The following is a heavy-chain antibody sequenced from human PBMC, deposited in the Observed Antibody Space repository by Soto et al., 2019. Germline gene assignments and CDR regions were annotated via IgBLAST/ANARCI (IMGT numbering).Heavy chain of an antibody. Sequence: SETLSLTCAVYGGSFSGYYWSWIRQPPGKGLEWIGEINHSGSTNYNPSLKSRVTISVDTSKNQFSLKLSSVTAADTAVYHCARVQRYCSSTSCYLWYFDYWGQGTLVTVSS. CDR2: INHSGST. J-gene: IGHJ4*02. CDR3: ARVQRYCSSTSCYLWYFDY. D-gene: IGHD2-2*01. V-gene: IGHV4-34*01. CDR1: GGSFSGYY.